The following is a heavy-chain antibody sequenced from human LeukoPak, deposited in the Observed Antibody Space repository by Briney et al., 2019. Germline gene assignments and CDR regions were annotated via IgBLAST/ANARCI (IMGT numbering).Heavy chain of an antibody. D-gene: IGHD2-2*01. Sequence: PGGSLRLSCAASGFTVGNNHMNWVRQAPGKGLEWVGRIKSKTDGGTTDYAAPVKGRFTISRDDSKNTLYLQMNSLKTEDTAVYYCTYGGYHPYQLLSYWGQGTLVTVSS. CDR2: IKSKTDGGTT. CDR3: TYGGYHPYQLLSY. CDR1: GFTVGNNH. J-gene: IGHJ4*02. V-gene: IGHV3-15*01.